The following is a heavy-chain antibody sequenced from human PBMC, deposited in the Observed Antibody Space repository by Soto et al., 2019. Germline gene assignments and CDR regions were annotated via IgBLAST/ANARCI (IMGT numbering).Heavy chain of an antibody. CDR1: GGSISSSNW. CDR2: IYHSGST. CDR3: ARDLGGWSSGWYSKDI. J-gene: IGHJ3*02. D-gene: IGHD6-19*01. Sequence: SETLSLTCAVSGGSISSSNWWSWVRQPPGKGLEWIGEIYHSGSTNYNPSLKSRVTISVDKSKNQFSLKLSSVTAADTAVYYCARDLGGWSSGWYSKDIWGQGTMVTV. V-gene: IGHV4-4*02.